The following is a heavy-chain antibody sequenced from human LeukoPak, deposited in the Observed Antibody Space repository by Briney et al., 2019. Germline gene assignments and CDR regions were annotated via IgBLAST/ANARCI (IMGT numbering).Heavy chain of an antibody. D-gene: IGHD2-15*01. CDR2: IDYSGST. Sequence: SETLSLTCTVSGGPISSYYWSWIRQPPGKGLEWIGYIDYSGSTNYNPSLKSRLTMSVDTSKNQFSLRLRSVTAADTAVYYCAGGLGRGSLLYCYFAAWGQGTLVPVSS. J-gene: IGHJ5*02. CDR1: GGPISSYY. V-gene: IGHV4-59*01. CDR3: AGGLGRGSLLYCYFAA.